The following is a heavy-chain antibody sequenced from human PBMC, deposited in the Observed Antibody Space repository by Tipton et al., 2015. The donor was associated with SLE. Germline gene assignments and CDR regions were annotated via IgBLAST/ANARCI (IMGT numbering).Heavy chain of an antibody. Sequence: TLSLTCHVAGGPIRNSPYYWAWIRQTRGKRLEWIGSVFDTGYTAYKPSLEGGVSLSVDTSNNEFSLKLSSVTAADTAVYFCARQDLGRAATLTFDIWGLGTLVTVSS. CDR1: GGPIRNSPYY. D-gene: IGHD6-25*01. CDR3: ARQDLGRAATLTFDI. V-gene: IGHV4-39*01. J-gene: IGHJ4*02. CDR2: VFDTGYT.